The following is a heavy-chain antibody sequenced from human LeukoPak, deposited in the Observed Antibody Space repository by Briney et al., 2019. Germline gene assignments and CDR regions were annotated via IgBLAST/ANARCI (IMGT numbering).Heavy chain of an antibody. J-gene: IGHJ6*03. Sequence: ASVKVSCKASGYTFTSYYMHWVRQAPGQGLEWMGLINPTGGSTGYAQKLQGRVTMTTDTSTSTAYMGLRSLRSDDTAVYYCARMTTVTDYYMDVWGKGTTVTVSS. CDR1: GYTFTSYY. D-gene: IGHD4-11*01. CDR3: ARMTTVTDYYMDV. CDR2: INPTGGST. V-gene: IGHV1-46*01.